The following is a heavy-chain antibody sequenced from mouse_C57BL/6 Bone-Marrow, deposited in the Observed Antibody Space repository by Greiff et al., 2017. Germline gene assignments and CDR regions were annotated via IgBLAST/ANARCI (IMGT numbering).Heavy chain of an antibody. V-gene: IGHV14-2*01. CDR3: AVYYYGSSCLAAY. Sequence: EVQLQQSGAELVKPGASVKLSCTASGFNITDYYMHWVKQRTEQGLEWIGRIDPEDGETKYAPKFQGKATITADPSSNTAYLQRCSLTSDDTSVYYCAVYYYGSSCLAAYWGQGTLVTVSA. CDR2: IDPEDGET. D-gene: IGHD1-1*01. CDR1: GFNITDYY. J-gene: IGHJ3*01.